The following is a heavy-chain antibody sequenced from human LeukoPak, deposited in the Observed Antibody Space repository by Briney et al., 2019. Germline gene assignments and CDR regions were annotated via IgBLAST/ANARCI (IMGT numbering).Heavy chain of an antibody. CDR3: ARDAYYYDSSGYYYYMDV. CDR2: IYHSGST. D-gene: IGHD3-22*01. CDR1: GGSISSSNW. J-gene: IGHJ6*03. Sequence: SGTLSLTCAVSGGSISSSNWWSWVRQPPGKGLEWIGEIYHSGSTNYNPSLKSRVTISVDKSKNQFSLKLSSVTAADTAVYYCARDAYYYDSSGYYYYMDVWGKGTTVTISS. V-gene: IGHV4-4*02.